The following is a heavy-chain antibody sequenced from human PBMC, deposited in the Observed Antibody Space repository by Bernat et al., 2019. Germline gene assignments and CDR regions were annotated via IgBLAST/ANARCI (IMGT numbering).Heavy chain of an antibody. J-gene: IGHJ3*02. V-gene: IGHV3-73*02. Sequence: EVQLVESGGGLVQPGGSLKLSCAASGFTFSGSAMHWVRQASGKGLEWVGRIRSKANSYATAYAASVKGRFTISRDDSKNTAYLQMNSLRAEDTAVYYCARDFRIAVAGDAFDIWGQGTMVTVSS. CDR1: GFTFSGSA. D-gene: IGHD6-19*01. CDR3: ARDFRIAVAGDAFDI. CDR2: IRSKANSYAT.